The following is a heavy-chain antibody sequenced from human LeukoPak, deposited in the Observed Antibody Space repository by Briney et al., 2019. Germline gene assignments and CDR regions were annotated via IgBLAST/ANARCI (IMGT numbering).Heavy chain of an antibody. CDR1: GGSWEDYY. CDR3: ARGRDRSKAGDH. Sequence: ADTLSLPCAVYGGSWEDYYCRGIRQPPARGREWIGEIHPHGIFYYNSSLTSRVTISIDTSKIQFSLRLTSVTAADTAFYYCARGRDRSKAGDHWGQGSLVTVSS. J-gene: IGHJ4*02. CDR2: IHPHGIF. D-gene: IGHD5-24*01. V-gene: IGHV4-34*01.